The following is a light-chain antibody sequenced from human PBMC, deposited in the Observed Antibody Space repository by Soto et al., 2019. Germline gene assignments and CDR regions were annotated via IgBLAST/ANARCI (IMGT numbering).Light chain of an antibody. CDR1: QSVSSY. CDR3: QQSQYWLPIT. V-gene: IGKV3-11*01. CDR2: DTY. J-gene: IGKJ5*01. Sequence: VLTQSPAPLSLSPGERATLSCRASQSVSSYLAWYQQKPGQAPRLLIYDTYNRATGVPARFSGSGSGTDFTLTISSLEPEDCAIYYCQQSQYWLPITCGQGTRLEIK.